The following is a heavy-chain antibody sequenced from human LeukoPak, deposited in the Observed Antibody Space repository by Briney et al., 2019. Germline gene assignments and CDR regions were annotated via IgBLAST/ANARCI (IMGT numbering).Heavy chain of an antibody. D-gene: IGHD1-26*01. CDR1: GFTFSSYA. CDR2: ISGTGAGT. J-gene: IGHJ4*02. V-gene: IGHV3-23*01. Sequence: PGGSLRLSCAASGFTFSSYAMSWVRQAPGKGLEWVSGISGTGAGTYYADSVKGRFIISRDNSKNTLYLQMNSLRAEDTAVYYCAKDRYSGSPWYFDYWGQGTLVTVSS. CDR3: AKDRYSGSPWYFDY.